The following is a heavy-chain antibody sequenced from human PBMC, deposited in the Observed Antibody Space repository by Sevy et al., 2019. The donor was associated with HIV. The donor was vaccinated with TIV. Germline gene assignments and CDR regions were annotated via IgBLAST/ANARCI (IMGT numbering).Heavy chain of an antibody. V-gene: IGHV3-53*01. CDR1: GFTVSSNY. CDR2: IYSGGST. CDR3: ARGGLWFGELHAFDI. D-gene: IGHD3-10*01. Sequence: GGSLRLSCAASGFTVSSNYMSWVRQAPGKGLEWVSFIYSGGSTYYADSVKGRLTISRDNSKNTLYLQMNSLRAEDTAVYYCARGGLWFGELHAFDIWGQGTMVTVSS. J-gene: IGHJ3*02.